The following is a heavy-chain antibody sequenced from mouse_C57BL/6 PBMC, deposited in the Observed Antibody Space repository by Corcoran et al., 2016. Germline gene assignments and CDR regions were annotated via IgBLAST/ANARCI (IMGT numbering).Heavy chain of an antibody. CDR1: GYTFTDYY. J-gene: IGHJ1*03. CDR3: ARDYSGSSWYFDV. V-gene: IGHV1-26*01. D-gene: IGHD1-1*01. Sequence: EVQLQQSGPELVKPGASVKISCKASGYTFTDYYMNWVKQSHGKSLEWIGDINPNNGGTSYNQKFKGKATLTVDKSSSTAYMELRSLTSEDSAVYYCARDYSGSSWYFDVWGTGTTVTVSS. CDR2: INPNNGGT.